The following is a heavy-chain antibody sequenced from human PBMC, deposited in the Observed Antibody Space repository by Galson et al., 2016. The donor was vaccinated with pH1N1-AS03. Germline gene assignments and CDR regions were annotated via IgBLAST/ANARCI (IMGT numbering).Heavy chain of an antibody. V-gene: IGHV1-69*05. CDR2: VKGVFRTT. J-gene: IGHJ4*02. CDR1: GLTFSSYA. Sequence: SVKVSCKASGLTFSSYAISWVRQAPGQGLEWMGGVKGVFRTTNYAQKFQGRITITMDLSTGTAYMEVSSLRAEDTAVYYCATAGNYFDIRRFDYWGQGTPVTVFS. D-gene: IGHD3-9*01. CDR3: ATAGNYFDIRRFDY.